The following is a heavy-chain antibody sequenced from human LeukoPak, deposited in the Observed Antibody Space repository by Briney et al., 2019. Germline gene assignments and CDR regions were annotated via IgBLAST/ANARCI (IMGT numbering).Heavy chain of an antibody. CDR1: GVSISSSSYY. V-gene: IGHV4-39*07. J-gene: IGHJ5*02. CDR3: ATGAEEIAAA. CDR2: IYYSGST. Sequence: SETLSLTCTVSGVSISSSSYYWGWIRQPPGKGLEWIGSIYYSGSTYYNPSLKSRVTISVDTSKNQFSLKLSSVTAADTAVYYCATGAEEIAAAWGQGTLVTVSS. D-gene: IGHD6-13*01.